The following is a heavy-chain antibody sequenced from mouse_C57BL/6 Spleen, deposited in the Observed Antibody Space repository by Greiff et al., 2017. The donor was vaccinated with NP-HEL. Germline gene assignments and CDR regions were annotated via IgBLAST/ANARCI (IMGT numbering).Heavy chain of an antibody. J-gene: IGHJ4*01. Sequence: VNLVESGAELVRPGTSVKVSCKASGYAFTNYLIEWVKQRPGQGLEWIGVINPGSGGTNYNEKFKGKATLTADKSSSTAYMQLSSLTSEDSAVYFCARDSSGYNYAMDYWGQGTSVTVSS. CDR3: ARDSSGYNYAMDY. D-gene: IGHD3-2*02. CDR1: GYAFTNYL. CDR2: INPGSGGT. V-gene: IGHV1-54*01.